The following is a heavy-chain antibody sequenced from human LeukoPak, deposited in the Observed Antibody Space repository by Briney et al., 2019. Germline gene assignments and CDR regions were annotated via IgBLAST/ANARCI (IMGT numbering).Heavy chain of an antibody. CDR3: ARDRDYGDSGRASDI. D-gene: IGHD4-17*01. V-gene: IGHV4-61*01. Sequence: KPSESLSLTCIVSGGSLRIYSYYWAWIRQPPGKGLEWIGHNHYSGSTNYKLSRKSRVTISLDTSKNQFSLKLTSVTAADTAVYYCARDRDYGDSGRASDIWGQGTLVTVSS. J-gene: IGHJ3*02. CDR2: NHYSGST. CDR1: GGSLRIYSYY.